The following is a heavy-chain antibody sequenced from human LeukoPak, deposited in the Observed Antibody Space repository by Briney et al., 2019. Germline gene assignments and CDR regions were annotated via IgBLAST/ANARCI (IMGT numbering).Heavy chain of an antibody. CDR3: ARVGYSSSWYFES. J-gene: IGHJ4*02. CDR2: ISYDGSNK. CDR1: GFTFSSYA. D-gene: IGHD6-13*01. V-gene: IGHV3-30-3*01. Sequence: GGSLRLSCAASGFTFSSYAMHWVRQAPGKGLEWVAVISYDGSNKYYADSVKGRFTISRDNSKNTLYLQMNSLRAEDTAVYYCARVGYSSSWYFESWGQGTLVTVSS.